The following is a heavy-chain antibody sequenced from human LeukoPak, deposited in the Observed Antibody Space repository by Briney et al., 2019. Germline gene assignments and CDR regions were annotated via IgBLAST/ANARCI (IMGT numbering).Heavy chain of an antibody. Sequence: GGSLRLSCAASGFTFSNYALTWVRQAPGKGLEWVSSISSVNTHYADSVKGRFSISRDNYKNTLYLQMSSLRAEDTAVYYCARDPNGNYVGAFDFQRWGQGTLVTVSS. D-gene: IGHD4-17*01. CDR3: ARDPNGNYVGAFDFQR. J-gene: IGHJ1*01. CDR1: GFTFSNYA. CDR2: ISSVNT. V-gene: IGHV3-23*01.